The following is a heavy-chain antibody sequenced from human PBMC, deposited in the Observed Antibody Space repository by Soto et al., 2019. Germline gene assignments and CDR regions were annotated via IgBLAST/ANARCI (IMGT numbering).Heavy chain of an antibody. CDR1: GDTFSFYT. CDR2: INPILSMS. Sequence: SVKVSCKASGDTFSFYTINWVQQAPVLGLEWVGRINPILSMSNYAQKFQGRVTMTADKSTNTAYMELRSLRSEDTAMYYCATSYGSGYRAFDYWGQGALVTVSS. V-gene: IGHV1-69*02. CDR3: ATSYGSGYRAFDY. D-gene: IGHD3-10*01. J-gene: IGHJ4*02.